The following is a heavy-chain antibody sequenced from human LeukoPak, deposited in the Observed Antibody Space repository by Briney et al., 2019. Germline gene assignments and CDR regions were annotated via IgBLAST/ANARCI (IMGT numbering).Heavy chain of an antibody. CDR3: ARDLIRTDRYSGSYYRAFHI. J-gene: IGHJ3*02. D-gene: IGHD1-26*01. Sequence: ASETLSLTCTASGGSISSHYWSWIRQPPGKGLEWIGYICCSGGTTYNPYLERRGTISVDASAKQFSLLLSSMPAADTAVYYCARDLIRTDRYSGSYYRAFHIGRQGPRHPVPS. CDR2: ICCSGGT. V-gene: IGHV4-59*11. CDR1: GGSISSHY.